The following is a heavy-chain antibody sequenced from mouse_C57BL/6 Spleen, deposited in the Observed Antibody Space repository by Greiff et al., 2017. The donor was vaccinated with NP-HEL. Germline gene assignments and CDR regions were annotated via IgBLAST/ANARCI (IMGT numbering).Heavy chain of an antibody. CDR2: ILPGSGST. CDR1: GYTFTGYW. J-gene: IGHJ1*03. D-gene: IGHD1-1*01. CDR3: ARRGIYYGSSFYWYFDV. V-gene: IGHV1-9*01. Sequence: VQLQQSGAELLKPGASVKLSCKATGYTFTGYWIEWVKQRPGHGLEWIGEILPGSGSTNYNEKFKGKATFTADTSSNTAYMQLSSLTTEDSAIYYCARRGIYYGSSFYWYFDVWGTGTTVTVSS.